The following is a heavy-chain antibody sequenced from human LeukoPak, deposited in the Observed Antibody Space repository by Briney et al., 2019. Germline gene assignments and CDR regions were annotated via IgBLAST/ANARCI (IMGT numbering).Heavy chain of an antibody. CDR1: GYSISSGYY. CDR3: ARRFYDSRPD. J-gene: IGHJ4*02. D-gene: IGHD3-22*01. CDR2: IYHSGST. V-gene: IGHV4-38-2*02. Sequence: PSETLSLTCTVSGYSISSGYYWGWIRQPPGKGLEWIGSIYHSGSTYYNPSLKSRVTISVDTSKNQFSLKLSSVTAADTAVYYCARRFYDSRPDWGQGTLVTVSS.